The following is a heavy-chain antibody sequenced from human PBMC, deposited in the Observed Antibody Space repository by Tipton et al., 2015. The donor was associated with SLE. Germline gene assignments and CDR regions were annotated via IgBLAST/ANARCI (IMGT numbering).Heavy chain of an antibody. D-gene: IGHD4-23*01. J-gene: IGHJ4*02. CDR1: GFTFSSYW. V-gene: IGHV3-7*01. CDR3: ARTWVTYRYFDY. Sequence: SLRLSCAASGFTFSSYWMSWVRQAPGKGLEWVASIKQDGSEKYYVDSVKGRFTISRDNAKNSLYLQMNSLRAEDTAVYYCARTWVTYRYFDYWGQGTLVTVSS. CDR2: IKQDGSEK.